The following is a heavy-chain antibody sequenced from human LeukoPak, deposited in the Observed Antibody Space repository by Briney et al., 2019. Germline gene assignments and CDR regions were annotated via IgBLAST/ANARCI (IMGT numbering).Heavy chain of an antibody. Sequence: SETLSPTCTVSGGSISSGGYYWSWIRQPPGKGLEWIGYIYHSGSTYYNPSLKSRVTISVDRSKNQFSLKLSSVTAADTAVYYCARGREVGANYHYYGMDVWGQGTTVTVSS. V-gene: IGHV4-30-2*01. CDR3: ARGREVGANYHYYGMDV. D-gene: IGHD1-26*01. CDR2: IYHSGST. J-gene: IGHJ6*02. CDR1: GGSISSGGYY.